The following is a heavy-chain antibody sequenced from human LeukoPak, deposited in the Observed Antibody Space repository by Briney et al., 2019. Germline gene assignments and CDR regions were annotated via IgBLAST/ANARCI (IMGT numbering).Heavy chain of an antibody. D-gene: IGHD3-22*01. CDR1: GFTFDDYG. CDR3: VRDRDSTGYYDY. V-gene: IGHV3-20*04. CDR2: INWNGGST. Sequence: GGSLRLSCAASGFTFDDYGMSWVRQAPGKGLEWVSGINWNGGSTGYADSVKGRFTISRDNAKNSLYLQMNSLRAEDTAVYYCVRDRDSTGYYDYWGQGTLVTVSS. J-gene: IGHJ4*02.